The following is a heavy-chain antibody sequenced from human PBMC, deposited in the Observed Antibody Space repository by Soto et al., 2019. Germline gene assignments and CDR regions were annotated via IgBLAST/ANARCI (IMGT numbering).Heavy chain of an antibody. CDR1: GYTFTSYA. CDR3: ARGKDVLRFLDWLGSWFDP. Sequence: ASVKVSCKASGYTFTSYAMHWVRQAPGQRLEWMGWINAGNGNTKYSQKFQGRVTITRDTSASTAYMELSSLRSEDTAVYYCARGKDVLRFLDWLGSWFDPWGPGTLVTVSS. D-gene: IGHD3-3*01. CDR2: INAGNGNT. V-gene: IGHV1-3*01. J-gene: IGHJ5*02.